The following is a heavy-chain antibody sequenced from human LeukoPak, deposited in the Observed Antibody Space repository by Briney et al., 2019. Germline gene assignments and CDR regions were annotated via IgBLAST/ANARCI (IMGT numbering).Heavy chain of an antibody. Sequence: GRSLRLSCAASGFTFSSYGMHWARQAPGKGREWVAVVSYDGSNKYYADSVKDRFTISRDNSKNTLYLQMNSLRAEDAAVYYCATIGDRRSGELYRIDYWGQGTLVTVSS. V-gene: IGHV3-30*03. J-gene: IGHJ4*02. CDR3: ATIGDRRSGELYRIDY. CDR2: VSYDGSNK. D-gene: IGHD1-26*01. CDR1: GFTFSSYG.